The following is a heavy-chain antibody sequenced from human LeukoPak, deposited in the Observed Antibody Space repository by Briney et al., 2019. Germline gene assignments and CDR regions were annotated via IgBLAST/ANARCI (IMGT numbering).Heavy chain of an antibody. V-gene: IGHV3-21*01. D-gene: IGHD3-3*01. J-gene: IGHJ3*02. CDR1: GFTFSTHW. CDR3: ARDEDKVRDSWSGRGDAFDI. CDR2: ISSSSSYI. Sequence: GGSLRLSCAASGFTFSTHWMTWVRQAPGKGLEWVSSISSSSSYIYYADSVKGRFTISRDNAKNSLYLQMNSLRAEDTAVYYCARDEDKVRDSWSGRGDAFDIWGQGTMVTVSS.